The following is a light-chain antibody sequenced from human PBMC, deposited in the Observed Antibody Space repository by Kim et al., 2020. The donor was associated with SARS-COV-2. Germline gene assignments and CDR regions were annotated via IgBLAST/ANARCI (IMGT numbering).Light chain of an antibody. CDR1: QSVLSSSNNKNY. CDR3: QQYYGTPIT. J-gene: IGKJ5*01. Sequence: LMTQSPDSLAVSLGERATLNCKSSQSVLSSSNNKNYLSWYQQKPGQPPKLLIYWASTRESGVPDRFSGSGSGTDFTLTINSLQAEDVAVYYCQQYYGTPITFGQGTRLEIK. CDR2: WAS. V-gene: IGKV4-1*01.